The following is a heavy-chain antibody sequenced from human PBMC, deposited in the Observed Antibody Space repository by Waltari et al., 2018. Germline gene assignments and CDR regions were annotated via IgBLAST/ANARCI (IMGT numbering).Heavy chain of an antibody. CDR2: ISSSSSTI. V-gene: IGHV3-48*04. D-gene: IGHD6-19*01. CDR3: AREVAVARHFDY. CDR1: GFTFSSYS. Sequence: EVQLVESGGGLVQPGGSLRLSCAASGFTFSSYSMNWVRQAHGTGPEWVSYISSSSSTINYADSVKGRFTISRDNAKNSLYLQMNSLRAEDTAVYYSAREVAVARHFDYWGQGTLVTVSS. J-gene: IGHJ4*02.